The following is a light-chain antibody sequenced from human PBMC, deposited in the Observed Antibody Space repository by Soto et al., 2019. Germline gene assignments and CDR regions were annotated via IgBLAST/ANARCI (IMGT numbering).Light chain of an antibody. CDR2: DAS. CDR1: QSISSW. J-gene: IGKJ1*01. V-gene: IGKV1-5*01. Sequence: DIQMSQSPSTLSASVGDRVTITCRASQSISSWLAWYQQKPGKAPKLLIYDASSLESGAPSRFSGSGSGTEFTLTISSLQPDDFATYYRQQYNSLWTFGQGTEVDI. CDR3: QQYNSLWT.